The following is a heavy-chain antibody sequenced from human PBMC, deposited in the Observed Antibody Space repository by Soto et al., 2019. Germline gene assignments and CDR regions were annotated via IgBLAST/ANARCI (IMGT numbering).Heavy chain of an antibody. CDR3: ARDFRTLERGVTNGMDV. J-gene: IGHJ6*02. CDR1: GFTYGAYE. D-gene: IGHD3-10*01. V-gene: IGHV3-48*03. CDR2: ISSSGSIR. Sequence: EVQLVESGGGLVQPGGSLRLSCAVSGFTYGAYEMNWVRQAPGKGLEWVAYISSSGSIRYYADSVQGRFTISRDNANNSLYLQMNSLRAEDTAVYYCARDFRTLERGVTNGMDVWGQGTTVTVS.